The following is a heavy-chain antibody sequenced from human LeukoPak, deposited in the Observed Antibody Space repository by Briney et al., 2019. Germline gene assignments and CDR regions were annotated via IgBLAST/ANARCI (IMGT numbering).Heavy chain of an antibody. CDR1: GYAFAGY. CDR3: ARDRGTGSGRFDP. V-gene: IGHV1-46*01. J-gene: IGHJ5*02. CDR2: INPSGGST. Sequence: ASVKVSCKASGYAFAGYLHWVRQVPGQGLEWMGIINPSGGSTSYAQKFQGRVTMTRDTSTSTVYMELSSLRSEDTAVYYCARDRGTGSGRFDPWGQGTLVTVSS. D-gene: IGHD3-10*01.